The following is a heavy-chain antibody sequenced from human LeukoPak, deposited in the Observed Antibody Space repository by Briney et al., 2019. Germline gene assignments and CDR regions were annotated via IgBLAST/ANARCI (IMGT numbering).Heavy chain of an antibody. V-gene: IGHV3-11*01. CDR3: ARDWRYYYDSSGLTGDY. D-gene: IGHD3-22*01. Sequence: GGSLRLSCAASGFTFSDYYMSWIRQAPGKGLEWVSHISSSGTTIYYADSVKGRFTISRDNAKNSLYLQMNSLRAEDTAVYYCARDWRYYYDSSGLTGDYWGQGTLVTVSS. CDR2: ISSSGTTI. CDR1: GFTFSDYY. J-gene: IGHJ4*02.